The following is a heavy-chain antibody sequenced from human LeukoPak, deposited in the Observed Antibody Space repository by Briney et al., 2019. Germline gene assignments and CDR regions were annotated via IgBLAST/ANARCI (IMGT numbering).Heavy chain of an antibody. CDR3: ARGNEAVTTAGN. CDR1: GYTFTDYY. D-gene: IGHD4-17*01. J-gene: IGHJ4*02. V-gene: IGHV1-2*02. Sequence: ASVKVSCKASGYTFTDYYMHWVRQAPGQGLEWMGWINSNSGGTKYAQKFQGRVTMARDTSISTAYMELSRLRSDDTAVYYCARGNEAVTTAGNWGQGTLVTVSS. CDR2: INSNSGGT.